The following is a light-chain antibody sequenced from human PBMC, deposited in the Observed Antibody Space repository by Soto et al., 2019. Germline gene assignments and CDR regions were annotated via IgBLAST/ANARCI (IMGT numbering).Light chain of an antibody. CDR2: KAS. Sequence: DIQMTQSPSTLSASVGDRGTITCRASQSISNWLAWYQQKPGKAPKLLIYKASSLESGVPSRFSGSGSGTEFPLTISSLQPDDFATYYCQQYNSYPYTFGQGTKLEIK. CDR3: QQYNSYPYT. CDR1: QSISNW. J-gene: IGKJ2*01. V-gene: IGKV1-5*03.